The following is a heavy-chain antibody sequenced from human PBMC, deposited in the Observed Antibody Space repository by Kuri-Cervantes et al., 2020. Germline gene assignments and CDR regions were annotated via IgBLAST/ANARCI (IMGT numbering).Heavy chain of an antibody. CDR2: ISYDGRNK. CDR1: GFTFSSYA. V-gene: IGHV3-30*14. D-gene: IGHD3-10*01. CDR3: ARDKGFGELSQYGMDV. Sequence: GESLKISCAASGFTFSSYAMHWVRQAPGKGLEWVAVISYDGRNKYYTDSVKGRFTISRDNSKNTFYLQMNSLRAEDTAVYYCARDKGFGELSQYGMDVWGQGTTVTVSS. J-gene: IGHJ6*02.